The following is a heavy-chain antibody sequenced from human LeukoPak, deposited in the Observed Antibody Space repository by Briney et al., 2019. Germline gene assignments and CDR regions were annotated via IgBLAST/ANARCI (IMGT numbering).Heavy chain of an antibody. V-gene: IGHV3-74*01. D-gene: IGHD3-16*01. Sequence: GGALRLSCADSGFTFRNYWMHGVRQAPGKGLVWVSRINTVGEIPSYVHSAKGRFTLSRDNAKNTLYLQLTRLRVEDTAVYYCARDFLHLGGWGEGTMVTVSS. J-gene: IGHJ3*01. CDR1: GFTFRNYW. CDR2: INTVGEIP. CDR3: ARDFLHLGG.